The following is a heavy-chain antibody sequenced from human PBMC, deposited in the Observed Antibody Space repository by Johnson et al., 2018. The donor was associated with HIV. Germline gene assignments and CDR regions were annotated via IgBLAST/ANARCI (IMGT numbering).Heavy chain of an antibody. V-gene: IGHV3-9*01. Sequence: VQLVESGGGLVQPGRSLRLSCASSGFSFDDYAMHWVRQTPGKGLEWVSGISWNSGSIDYADSVKGRFTISRDNSKNKLYLQMNSLRAEDTAVYYCAKGILNYDDKWGDAFDIWGQGTMVTVSS. D-gene: IGHD3-16*01. CDR3: AKGILNYDDKWGDAFDI. CDR1: GFSFDDYA. J-gene: IGHJ3*02. CDR2: ISWNSGSI.